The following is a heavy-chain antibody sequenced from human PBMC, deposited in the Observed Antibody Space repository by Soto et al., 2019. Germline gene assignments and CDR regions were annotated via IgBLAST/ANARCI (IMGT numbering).Heavy chain of an antibody. V-gene: IGHV3-11*05. Sequence: QVQLVESGGGLVKPGGSLRFSCAASGFTFSDYYMSWIRQAPGKGLEWVSYISSSSSYTNYADSVKGRFTISRDNAKNSLYLQMNSLRAEDTALYYCARDHHRYSGYDYVDYWGQGTLVTVSS. CDR3: ARDHHRYSGYDYVDY. J-gene: IGHJ4*02. D-gene: IGHD5-12*01. CDR2: ISSSSSYT. CDR1: GFTFSDYY.